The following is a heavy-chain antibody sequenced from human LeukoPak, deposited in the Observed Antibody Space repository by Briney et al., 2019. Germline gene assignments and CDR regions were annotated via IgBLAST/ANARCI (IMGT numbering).Heavy chain of an antibody. J-gene: IGHJ3*02. Sequence: SETLSLTCTVSGGSISSYYWSWIRQPPGKGLEWIGYIYTSGRTNYNPSLKSRVTISVDTSKNPFSLKLSSVTAADTALYYCARELGRGDFDIWGQGTMVTVFS. CDR3: ARELGRGDFDI. CDR2: IYTSGRT. D-gene: IGHD7-27*01. CDR1: GGSISSYY. V-gene: IGHV4-4*09.